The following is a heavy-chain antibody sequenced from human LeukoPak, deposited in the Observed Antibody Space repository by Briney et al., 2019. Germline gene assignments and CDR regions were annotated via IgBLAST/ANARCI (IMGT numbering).Heavy chain of an antibody. CDR2: IHYSGST. Sequence: SETVSQTCIFSGDSISNHYWSWIRQPPGKGRDWIGYIHYSGSTKDNHSLKSRVTISLDSSKTQFSLKLSSVTAADTAVYYCATNAGPAALDAVDMWGQGTMVTVSS. CDR3: ATNAGPAALDAVDM. V-gene: IGHV4-59*08. J-gene: IGHJ3*02. CDR1: GDSISNHY. D-gene: IGHD2-2*01.